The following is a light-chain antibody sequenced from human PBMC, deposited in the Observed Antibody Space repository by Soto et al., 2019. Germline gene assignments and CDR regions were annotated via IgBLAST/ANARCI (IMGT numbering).Light chain of an antibody. CDR1: QSVSSY. V-gene: IGKV3-11*01. CDR3: QQRSNWPSIT. CDR2: DAS. J-gene: IGKJ5*01. Sequence: EIVLTQSPATLSLSPGERATLSCRASQSVSSYLAWYQQKPGQAPRLLIYDASNRAPGLPARFRGRGSGPDFTLTINSLEPEDSAVYYCQQRSNWPSITFGQGTRLEI.